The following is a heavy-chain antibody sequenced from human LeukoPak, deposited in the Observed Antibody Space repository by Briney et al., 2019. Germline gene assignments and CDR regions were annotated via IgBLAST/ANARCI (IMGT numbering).Heavy chain of an antibody. CDR3: AVGVNTTQYYFDY. J-gene: IGHJ4*02. CDR2: IIPIFGTA. D-gene: IGHD3-16*01. Sequence: SVNVSCKASGGTFSSYAISWVRQAPGQGLEWMGGIIPIFGTANYAQKLQGRVTMTTDTSTSTAYMELRSLRSDDTAVYYCAVGVNTTQYYFDYWGQGTLVTVSS. CDR1: GGTFSSYA. V-gene: IGHV1-69*05.